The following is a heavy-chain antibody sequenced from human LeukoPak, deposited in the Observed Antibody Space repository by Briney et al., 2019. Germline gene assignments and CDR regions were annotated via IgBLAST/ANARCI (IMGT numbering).Heavy chain of an antibody. V-gene: IGHV1-18*01. J-gene: IGHJ4*02. CDR3: ARGTDLGTPPDCFDY. Sequence: ASVKVSCKASGYTFTSYGISWVRQAPGQGLEWMGWISAYNGNTNYAQRLQGRVTMTTDTSTSTAYMELRSLRSDDTAVYYCARGTDLGTPPDCFDYWGQGTLVTVSS. D-gene: IGHD1-14*01. CDR1: GYTFTSYG. CDR2: ISAYNGNT.